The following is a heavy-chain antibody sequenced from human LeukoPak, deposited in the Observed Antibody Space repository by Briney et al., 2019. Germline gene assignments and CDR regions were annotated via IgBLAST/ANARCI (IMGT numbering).Heavy chain of an antibody. J-gene: IGHJ4*02. CDR2: IWYDGSNK. CDR1: GFTFSSYG. D-gene: IGHD7-27*01. CDR3: AKDLNWGLDY. V-gene: IGHV3-33*06. Sequence: PGGSLRLSCAASGFTFSSYGMHWVRQAPGKGLEWVAVIWYDGSNKYYADSVKGRFTISRDNSKDTLYLQMSSLRADDTAVYYCAKDLNWGLDYWGQGTLVTVSS.